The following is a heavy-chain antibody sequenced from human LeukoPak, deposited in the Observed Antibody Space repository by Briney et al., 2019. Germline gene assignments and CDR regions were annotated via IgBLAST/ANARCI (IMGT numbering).Heavy chain of an antibody. CDR3: ARGRGYYYGSVFDY. V-gene: IGHV4-34*01. CDR2: INHSGST. J-gene: IGHJ4*02. CDR1: GGSFSGYY. Sequence: SETLSLTRAVYGGSFSGYYWSWIRQPPGKGLEWIGEINHSGSTNYNPSLKSRVTISVDTSKNQFSLKLSSVTAADTAVYYCARGRGYYYGSVFDYWGQGTLVTVSS. D-gene: IGHD3-10*01.